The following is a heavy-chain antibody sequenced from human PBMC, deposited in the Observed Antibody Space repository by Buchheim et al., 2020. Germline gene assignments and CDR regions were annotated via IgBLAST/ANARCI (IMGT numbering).Heavy chain of an antibody. V-gene: IGHV4-4*02. CDR3: ARGYDFWSGYSYYYYYGMDV. CDR2: IYHSGST. D-gene: IGHD3-3*01. Sequence: QVQLQESGPGLVKPSGTLSLTCAVSGGSISSSNWWSWVRQPPGKGLEWIGEIYHSGSTNYNPSTKRRVTISVAKSKNQFSLKLSSVTAADTAVYYCARGYDFWSGYSYYYYYGMDVWGQGTT. CDR1: GGSISSSNW. J-gene: IGHJ6*02.